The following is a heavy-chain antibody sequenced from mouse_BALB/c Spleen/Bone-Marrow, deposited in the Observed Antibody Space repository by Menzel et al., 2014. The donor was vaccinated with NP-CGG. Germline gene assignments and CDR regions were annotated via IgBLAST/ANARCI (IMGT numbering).Heavy chain of an antibody. V-gene: IGHV1-5*01. D-gene: IGHD5-2*01. CDR2: IYPRNSAT. CDR3: TTLERNSFDF. Sequence: EVERKQSGLEFSHRSASRMLSSNSSGYTFTSYWMHWVKQRPGQGLEWIGAIYPRNSATTFNQKFKSKAKLTAATSTSTAYMQLSSLTYEDSAVYYCTTLERNSFDFW. CDR1: GYTFTSYW. J-gene: IGHJ2*01.